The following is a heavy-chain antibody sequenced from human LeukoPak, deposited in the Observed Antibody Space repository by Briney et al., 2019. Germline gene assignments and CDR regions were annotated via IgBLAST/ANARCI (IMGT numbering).Heavy chain of an antibody. CDR2: IYYSGST. CDR3: ARGPRSWATVTTGFDY. V-gene: IGHV4-59*01. CDR1: GGSISSYY. J-gene: IGHJ4*02. D-gene: IGHD4-17*01. Sequence: PSETLSLTCTVSGGSISSYYWSWIRQPPGKGLEWIGYIYYSGSTNYNPSLKSRVTISVDTSKNQFSLKLCSVTAADTAVYYCARGPRSWATVTTGFDYWGQGTLVTVSS.